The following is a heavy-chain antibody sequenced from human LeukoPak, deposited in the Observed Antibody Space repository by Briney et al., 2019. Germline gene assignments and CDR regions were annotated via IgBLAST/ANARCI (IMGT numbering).Heavy chain of an antibody. CDR3: ARTIPYGSGRQHPGKYYFDY. CDR2: IYSGGNT. J-gene: IGHJ4*02. CDR1: GFTVSSNY. V-gene: IGHV3-53*01. Sequence: GGSLRLFCAASGFTVSSNYMSWVRQAPGKGLEWGSVIYSGGNTYYAGSVKGRFTISRDNSKNTVYFQLDSLRAEDTAVYYCARTIPYGSGRQHPGKYYFDYWGQGTLVTVSS. D-gene: IGHD3-10*01.